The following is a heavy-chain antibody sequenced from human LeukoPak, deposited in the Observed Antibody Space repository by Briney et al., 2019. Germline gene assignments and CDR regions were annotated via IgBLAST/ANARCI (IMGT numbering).Heavy chain of an antibody. CDR3: ARDYGMDV. CDR2: GQDSGRT. V-gene: IGHV4-59*01. Sequence: SETLSLTCTVSGDSISSYYWSWIRQPPGKGLEWIAYGQDSGRTNYNPSLKSRVTISVDTSKNQFSLKLSSATAADTAVYYCARDYGMDVWGQGTTVTVSS. J-gene: IGHJ6*02. CDR1: GDSISSYY.